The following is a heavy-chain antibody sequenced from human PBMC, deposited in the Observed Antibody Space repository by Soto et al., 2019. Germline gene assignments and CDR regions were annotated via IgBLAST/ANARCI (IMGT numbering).Heavy chain of an antibody. CDR1: GGSISSYY. CDR3: ARQSFTPRSMTTLYYYGMDV. CDR2: IYYSGST. D-gene: IGHD4-4*01. V-gene: IGHV4-59*01. Sequence: LSETLSLTCTVSGGSISSYYWSWIRQPPGKGLEWIGHIYYSGSTNYNPSLKSRVTISVDTSKNQFSLKLSSVTAADTAVYYCARQSFTPRSMTTLYYYGMDVWGQGTTVTVSS. J-gene: IGHJ6*02.